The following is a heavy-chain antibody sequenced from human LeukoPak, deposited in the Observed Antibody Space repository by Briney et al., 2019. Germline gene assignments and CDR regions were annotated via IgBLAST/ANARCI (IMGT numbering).Heavy chain of an antibody. D-gene: IGHD4-17*01. CDR1: GGSISSYY. CDR2: IYYSGST. J-gene: IGHJ4*02. Sequence: KTSETLSLTCTVSGGSISSYYWSWIRQPPGKGLEWIGYIYYSGSTNYNPSLKSRVTISVDTSKNQFSLKLSSVTAADTAVYYCARVDYGDYGPLDYWGQGTLVTVSS. CDR3: ARVDYGDYGPLDY. V-gene: IGHV4-59*01.